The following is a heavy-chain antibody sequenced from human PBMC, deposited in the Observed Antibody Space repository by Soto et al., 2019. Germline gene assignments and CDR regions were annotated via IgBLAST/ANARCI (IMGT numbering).Heavy chain of an antibody. J-gene: IGHJ5*02. Sequence: GGSLRLSCSASGFTFRSYAIHWVRQAPGKGLEYVSALSGDGRSTYYADSVKGRFTVFRDNSKNALFLQMSSLRVEDTAVYYCVKGNWAYSYNNWFDPWGQGTLVTVSS. CDR3: VKGNWAYSYNNWFDP. V-gene: IGHV3-64D*06. CDR2: LSGDGRST. CDR1: GFTFRSYA. D-gene: IGHD5-18*01.